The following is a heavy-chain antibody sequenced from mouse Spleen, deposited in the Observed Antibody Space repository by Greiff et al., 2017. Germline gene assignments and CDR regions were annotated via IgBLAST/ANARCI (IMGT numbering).Heavy chain of an antibody. V-gene: IGHV1-15*01. CDR3: TRWITTVVAPYWYFDV. J-gene: IGHJ1*01. D-gene: IGHD1-1*01. CDR2: IDPETGGT. Sequence: QVQLQQSGAELVRPGASVTLSCKASGYTFTDYEMHWVKQTPVHGLEWIGAIDPETGGTAYNQKFKGKAILTADKSSSTAYMELRSLTSEDSAVYYCTRWITTVVAPYWYFDVWGAGTTVTVSS. CDR1: GYTFTDYE.